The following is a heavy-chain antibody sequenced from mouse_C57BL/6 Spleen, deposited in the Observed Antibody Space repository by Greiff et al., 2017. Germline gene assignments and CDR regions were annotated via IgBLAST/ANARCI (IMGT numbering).Heavy chain of an antibody. Sequence: QVQLQQPGAELVMPGASVKLSCTASGYTFTSYWMHWVKQRPGQGLEWIGEIDPSGSYTNYNQKFKGKSTLTVDKSSSTSYMQLSSLTSEDSAVYYCARGTTVVAPYYAMDYWGQGTSVTVSS. J-gene: IGHJ4*01. V-gene: IGHV1-69*01. CDR3: ARGTTVVAPYYAMDY. D-gene: IGHD1-1*01. CDR2: IDPSGSYT. CDR1: GYTFTSYW.